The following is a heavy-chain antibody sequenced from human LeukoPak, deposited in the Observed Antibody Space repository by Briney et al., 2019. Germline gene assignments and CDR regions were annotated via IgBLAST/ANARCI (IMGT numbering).Heavy chain of an antibody. CDR2: MNPNSGNT. CDR3: ARGSVSGGYCSGGSCYVGLDY. V-gene: IGHV1-8*01. J-gene: IGHJ4*02. D-gene: IGHD2-15*01. Sequence: EASVKVSCKASGYTFTSYDINWVRQATGQGLEWMGWMNPNSGNTGYAQKFQGRVTMTRNTSISTAYMELSSLRSEDTAVYYCARGSVSGGYCSGGSCYVGLDYWGQGTLVTVSS. CDR1: GYTFTSYD.